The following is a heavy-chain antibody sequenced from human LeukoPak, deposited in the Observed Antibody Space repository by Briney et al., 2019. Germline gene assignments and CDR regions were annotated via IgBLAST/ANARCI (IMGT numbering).Heavy chain of an antibody. D-gene: IGHD5-12*01. CDR1: GGSISSYY. CDR2: IYTSGST. V-gene: IGHV4-4*07. CDR3: ARQGAYDWDLDY. J-gene: IGHJ4*02. Sequence: SETLSLTCTVSGGSISSYYWSWIRQPAGKGLEWIGRIYTSGSTNYNPSLKSRVTMSVDTSKNQFSLKLTSVTAADTAVYSCARQGAYDWDLDYWGQGTLVTVSS.